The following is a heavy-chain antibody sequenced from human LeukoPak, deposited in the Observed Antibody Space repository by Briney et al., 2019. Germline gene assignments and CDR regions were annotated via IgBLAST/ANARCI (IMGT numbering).Heavy chain of an antibody. CDR2: IKQDGSEK. Sequence: PGGSLRLSCAASGFTFSSYWMSWVRQAPGKGLEWVANIKQDGSEKYYVDSVKGRFTISRDNAKNSLYLQMNSLRAEDTAVYYCARYPFPVTTELLYYFDYWGQGTLVTVSS. J-gene: IGHJ4*02. D-gene: IGHD4-17*01. V-gene: IGHV3-7*01. CDR3: ARYPFPVTTELLYYFDY. CDR1: GFTFSSYW.